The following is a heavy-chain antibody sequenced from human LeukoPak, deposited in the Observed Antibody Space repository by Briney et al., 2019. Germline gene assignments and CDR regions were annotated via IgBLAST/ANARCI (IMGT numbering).Heavy chain of an antibody. J-gene: IGHJ6*03. CDR2: IYHSGST. CDR1: GGSISSGGYY. CDR3: ARHPAHYGSGSYYSYYYYYMDV. V-gene: IGHV4-30-2*01. Sequence: PSQTLSLTCTVSGGSISSGGYYWSWIRQPPGKGLEWIGYIYHSGSTYYNPSLKSRVTISVDRSKNQFSLKLSSATAADTAVYYCARHPAHYGSGSYYSYYYYYMDVWGKGTTVTVSS. D-gene: IGHD3-10*01.